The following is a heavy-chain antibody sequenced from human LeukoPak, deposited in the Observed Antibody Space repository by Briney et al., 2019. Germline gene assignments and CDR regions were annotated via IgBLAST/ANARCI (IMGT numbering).Heavy chain of an antibody. Sequence: GGSLRLSCAASGFTFSSYEMNWVRQAPGKGLEWVSYISSSGSTIYYADSVKGRFTISRDNAKNSLYLQMDSLRAEDTAVYYCAKGSEPGHFGGQGTLVTVSS. CDR2: ISSSGSTI. CDR1: GFTFSSYE. D-gene: IGHD3-3*02. J-gene: IGHJ4*02. CDR3: AKGSEPGHF. V-gene: IGHV3-48*03.